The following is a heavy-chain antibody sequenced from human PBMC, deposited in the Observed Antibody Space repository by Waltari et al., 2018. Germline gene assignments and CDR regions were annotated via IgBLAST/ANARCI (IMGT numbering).Heavy chain of an antibody. CDR1: GYTLTELS. CDR3: ATDPRWNTAMVLDAFDI. J-gene: IGHJ3*02. V-gene: IGHV1-24*01. Sequence: QVQLVQSGAEVKKPGASVKVSCKVSGYTLTELSMHWVRQAPGKGLEWMGGFDPEDGETIYAQKCQGRVTMTEDTSTDTAYMELSSLRSEDTAVYYCATDPRWNTAMVLDAFDIWGQGTMVTVSS. CDR2: FDPEDGET. D-gene: IGHD5-18*01.